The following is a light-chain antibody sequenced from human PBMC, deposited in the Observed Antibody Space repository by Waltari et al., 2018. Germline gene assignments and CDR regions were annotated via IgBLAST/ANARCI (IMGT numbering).Light chain of an antibody. CDR2: YDS. CDR3: QVWDDSNNSGV. V-gene: IGLV3-21*04. Sequence: SYVLTQTPSVSLAPGQTAIITCGGDNIESKSDPWYQLQPGQAPVLVMFYDSDRPPGIPDRFSGSNSGNTATLTISRVEDDDEADYFCQVWDDSNNSGVFGGGTKLTVL. CDR1: NIESKS. J-gene: IGLJ2*01.